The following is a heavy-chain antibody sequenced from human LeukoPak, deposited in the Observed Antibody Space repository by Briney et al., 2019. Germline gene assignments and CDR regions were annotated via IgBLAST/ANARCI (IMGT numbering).Heavy chain of an antibody. D-gene: IGHD4-17*01. CDR2: IYYSGST. V-gene: IGHV4-39*07. CDR3: ARDLGVTTYHDAFDI. Sequence: SETLSLTCTVSGGSLSSYYWGWIRQPPGKGLEWIGSIYYSGSTYYNPSLKSRVTISVDTSKNQFSLKLSSVTAADTAVYYCARDLGVTTYHDAFDIWGQGTMVTVSS. CDR1: GGSLSSYY. J-gene: IGHJ3*02.